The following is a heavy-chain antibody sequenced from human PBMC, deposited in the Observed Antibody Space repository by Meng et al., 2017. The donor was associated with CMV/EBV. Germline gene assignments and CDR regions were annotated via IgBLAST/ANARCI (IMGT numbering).Heavy chain of an antibody. CDR2: IGTAGDT. Sequence: GGSLRLSCAASGFTFGSYDMHWVRQATGKGLEWVSAIGTAGDTYYPGSVKGRFTISRENAKNSLYLQMNSLRAGDTAVYYCARAGQAPAVYYYGMDVWGQGTTVTVSS. CDR1: GFTFGSYD. D-gene: IGHD2-2*01. J-gene: IGHJ6*02. V-gene: IGHV3-13*01. CDR3: ARAGQAPAVYYYGMDV.